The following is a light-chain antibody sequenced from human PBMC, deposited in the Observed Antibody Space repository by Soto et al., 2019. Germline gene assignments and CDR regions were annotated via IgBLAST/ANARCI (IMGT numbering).Light chain of an antibody. CDR3: EQRSNWPRT. CDR2: DAS. Sequence: EIVLTQSPATLSLSPGERATLSCRASQSVSSYLAWYQQKPGQAPRLLIYDASNRATGIPARFSGSGSGTDFTLTISRLEPEDFAMYYCEQRSNWPRTFXQGTKVDIK. J-gene: IGKJ1*01. CDR1: QSVSSY. V-gene: IGKV3-11*01.